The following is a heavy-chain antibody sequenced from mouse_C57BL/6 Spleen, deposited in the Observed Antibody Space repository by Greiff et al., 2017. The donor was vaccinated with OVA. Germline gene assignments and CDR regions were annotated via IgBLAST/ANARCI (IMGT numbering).Heavy chain of an antibody. CDR2: ISSGSSTI. V-gene: IGHV5-17*01. D-gene: IGHD1-1*01. J-gene: IGHJ1*03. Sequence: EVKLMESGGGLVKPGGSLKLSCAASGFTFSDYGMHWVRQAPEKGLELVAYISSGSSTIYYADTVKGRFTISRDNAKNTLFLQMTRLRSEDTAMYYCARGGITGYFDVWGTGTTVTVSS. CDR3: ARGGITGYFDV. CDR1: GFTFSDYG.